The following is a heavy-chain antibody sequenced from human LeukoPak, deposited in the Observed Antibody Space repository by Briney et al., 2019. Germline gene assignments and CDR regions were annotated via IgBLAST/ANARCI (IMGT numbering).Heavy chain of an antibody. CDR2: ISAYNGNT. D-gene: IGHD2-2*01. J-gene: IGHJ5*02. CDR1: GYTFTSYG. Sequence: GASVKVSCKASGYTFTSYGISWVRQAPGQGLEWMGWISAYNGNTNYAQKLQGRVTMTTDTSTGTAYMELRSLRSDDTAVYYCARDALAYCSSTSCYPVGWFDPWGQGTLVTVSS. CDR3: ARDALAYCSSTSCYPVGWFDP. V-gene: IGHV1-18*01.